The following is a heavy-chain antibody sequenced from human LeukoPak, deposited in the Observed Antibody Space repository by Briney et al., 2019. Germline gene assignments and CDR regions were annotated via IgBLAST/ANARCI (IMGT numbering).Heavy chain of an antibody. CDR3: ARRPYSDTSGRLSDV. CDR1: GFTFSTFA. J-gene: IGHJ6*02. D-gene: IGHD3-22*01. V-gene: IGHV3-48*02. CDR2: IGSSGSPT. Sequence: GGSLRLSCAASGFTFSTFAMSWVRQAPGKGLEWISYIGSSGSPTHYADSVGGRFTISRDNAKNSLYLQMNSLRDEDTAVYFCARRPYSDTSGRLSDVWGQGTTVTVSS.